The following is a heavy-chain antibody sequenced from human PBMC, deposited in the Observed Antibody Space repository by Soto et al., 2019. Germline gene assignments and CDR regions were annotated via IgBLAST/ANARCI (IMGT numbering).Heavy chain of an antibody. J-gene: IGHJ2*01. CDR1: GASISSHY. Sequence: QVQLQESGPGLVKPSETLSLTCTVSGASISSHYWSWIRQSPGKGLEWLGYIYYSGSTDYNPSLKRRPTISGNTSKSQLSLRRSSVTAADTAVYYCARPIGTTPAVWYFDLWGRGTLVKVSS. V-gene: IGHV4-59*08. CDR2: IYYSGST. CDR3: ARPIGTTPAVWYFDL. D-gene: IGHD1-26*01.